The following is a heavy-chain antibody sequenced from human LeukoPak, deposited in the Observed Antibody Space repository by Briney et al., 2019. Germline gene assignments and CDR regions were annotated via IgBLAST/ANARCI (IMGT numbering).Heavy chain of an antibody. V-gene: IGHV4-38-2*02. D-gene: IGHD6-19*01. CDR3: ARDYSSGWWTHYYYYYMDV. Sequence: SETLSLTCTVSGYSISSGYYWGWIRQPPGKGLEWIGSIYHSGSTYYNPSLKSRVTISVDTSKNQFSLKLSSVTAADTAVYYCARDYSSGWWTHYYYYYMDVWGKGTTVTVSS. CDR1: GYSISSGYY. J-gene: IGHJ6*03. CDR2: IYHSGST.